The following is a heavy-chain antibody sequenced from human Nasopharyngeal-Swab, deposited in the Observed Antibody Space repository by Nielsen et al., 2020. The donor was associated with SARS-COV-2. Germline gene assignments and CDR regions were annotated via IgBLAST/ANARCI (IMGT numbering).Heavy chain of an antibody. J-gene: IGHJ6*02. Sequence: SLRLSCAASGFTFDDYAMHWVRQAPGKGLEWASGISWNSGSIGYADSVKGRFTISRDNAKNSLYLQMNSLRAEDTALYYCATLGGYSGYDSEYGMDVWGQGTTVTVSS. CDR1: GFTFDDYA. CDR3: ATLGGYSGYDSEYGMDV. CDR2: ISWNSGSI. D-gene: IGHD5-12*01. V-gene: IGHV3-9*01.